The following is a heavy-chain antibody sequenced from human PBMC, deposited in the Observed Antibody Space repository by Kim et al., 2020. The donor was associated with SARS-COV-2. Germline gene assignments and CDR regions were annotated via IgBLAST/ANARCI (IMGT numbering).Heavy chain of an antibody. D-gene: IGHD3-9*01. CDR1: GFTFSRTW. CDR2: INGDGTRT. CDR3: TKDFDWVGSH. J-gene: IGHJ4*02. Sequence: GGSLRLSCGASGFTFSRTWMHWVRQAPGKGLMWVSRINGDGTRTGYADSVEGRFTVSKDNTKNTLYLQMNSLRVEDTAVYYCTKDFDWVGSHWGQGARVTVSS. V-gene: IGHV3-74*01.